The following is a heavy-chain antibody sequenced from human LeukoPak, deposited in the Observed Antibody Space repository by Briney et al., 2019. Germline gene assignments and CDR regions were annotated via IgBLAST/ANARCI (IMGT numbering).Heavy chain of an antibody. Sequence: SETLSLTCTVSGGSISSYYWSRIRQPPGKGLEWIGYIYYSGSTNYNPSLKSRVTISVDTSKNQFFLKLSSVTAADTAVYYCARTGYYYDSSGYQNDAFDIWGQGTMVTVSS. CDR1: GGSISSYY. D-gene: IGHD3-22*01. J-gene: IGHJ3*02. V-gene: IGHV4-59*01. CDR3: ARTGYYYDSSGYQNDAFDI. CDR2: IYYSGST.